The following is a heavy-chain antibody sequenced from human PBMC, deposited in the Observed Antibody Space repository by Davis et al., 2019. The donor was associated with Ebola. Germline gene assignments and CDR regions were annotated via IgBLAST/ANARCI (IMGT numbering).Heavy chain of an antibody. D-gene: IGHD1-26*01. Sequence: GESLKIYCERSGYTFTNYWISSVRQMHGKGLDSMERIDPTESFTPYSPSFQAHVTISIDRSINTAYLQWSNLEASDTAMYYCARLRRRGIYFSEGDYWGQGTLVTVSS. CDR2: IDPTESFT. CDR1: GYTFTNYW. J-gene: IGHJ4*02. V-gene: IGHV5-10-1*01. CDR3: ARLRRRGIYFSEGDY.